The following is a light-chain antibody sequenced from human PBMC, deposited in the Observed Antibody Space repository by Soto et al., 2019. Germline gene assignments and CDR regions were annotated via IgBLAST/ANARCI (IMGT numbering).Light chain of an antibody. CDR2: DVS. CDR3: RSYTRTVSLL. CDR1: NNDIGIYNS. Sequence: QSALTQPASMSGSPGQSITLSCTGSNNDIGIYNSVSWYQQHPSKAPKLIIYDVSNRPSGVSDRFSGSKSGNTAFLNISGLQAEGEADYYCRSYTRTVSLLFGGGTKVTVL. V-gene: IGLV2-14*03. J-gene: IGLJ3*02.